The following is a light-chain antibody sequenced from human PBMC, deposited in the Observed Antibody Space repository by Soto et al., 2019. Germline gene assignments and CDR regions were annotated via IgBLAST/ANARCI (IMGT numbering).Light chain of an antibody. J-gene: IGKJ5*01. CDR1: QSVP. Sequence: EIVLTQSPGTLSLFPGERATLSCRACQSVPLGWYQQKPGQAPRLLIFGASHRATGIPDRFSGSGSGTDFTLTISHLEAEDVAVYYCEQYGRSARNFGQGTRVDIQ. V-gene: IGKV3-20*01. CDR2: GAS. CDR3: EQYGRSARN.